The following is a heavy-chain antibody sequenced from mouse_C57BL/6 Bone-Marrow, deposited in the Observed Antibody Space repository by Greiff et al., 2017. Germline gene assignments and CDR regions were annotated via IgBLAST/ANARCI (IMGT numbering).Heavy chain of an antibody. CDR1: GFNIKDDY. CDR3: TRRGYYVYWYFDV. Sequence: EVQLQQSVAELVRPGASVKLSCTASGFNIKDDYMHWVKQRPEQGLEWIGWIDPENGDTEYASKFQGKATITADTSSNTAYLQLSSLTSEDTAVYYCTRRGYYVYWYFDVWGTGTTVTVSS. J-gene: IGHJ1*03. D-gene: IGHD2-3*01. CDR2: IDPENGDT. V-gene: IGHV14-4*01.